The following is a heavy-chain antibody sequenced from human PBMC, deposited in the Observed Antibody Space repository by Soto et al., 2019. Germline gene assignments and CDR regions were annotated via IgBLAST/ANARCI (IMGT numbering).Heavy chain of an antibody. CDR3: ARLSPLSGYSSSWYYFDY. Sequence: SETLSLTCTVSGGSISSSSYYWGWIRQPPGKGLEWIGSIYYSGSTYYNPSLKSRVTISVDTSKNQFSLKLSSVTAADTAVYYCARLSPLSGYSSSWYYFDYWGQGTLVTVSS. D-gene: IGHD6-13*01. CDR2: IYYSGST. J-gene: IGHJ4*02. V-gene: IGHV4-39*01. CDR1: GGSISSSSYY.